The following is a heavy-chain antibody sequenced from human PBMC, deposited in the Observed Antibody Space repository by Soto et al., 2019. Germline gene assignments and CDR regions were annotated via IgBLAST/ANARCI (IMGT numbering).Heavy chain of an antibody. CDR2: IIPIFGTA. D-gene: IGHD6-13*01. J-gene: IGHJ1*01. V-gene: IGHV1-69*12. Sequence: QVQLVQSGAEVKKPGSSVKVSGKASGGTFSSYAISWVRQAPGQGLEWMGGIIPIFGTANYAQKFQGRVTITADESTSTAYMELSSLRSEDTAVYYCARDPLGAAGSEYFQHWGQGTLVTVSS. CDR3: ARDPLGAAGSEYFQH. CDR1: GGTFSSYA.